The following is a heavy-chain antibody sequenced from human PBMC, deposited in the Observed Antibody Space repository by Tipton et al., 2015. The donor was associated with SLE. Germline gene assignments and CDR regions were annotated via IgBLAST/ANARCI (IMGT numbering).Heavy chain of an antibody. J-gene: IGHJ6*02. CDR3: ARDRVSTYYDILTASDGMDV. CDR1: GFTFSSYA. CDR2: ISSNGGST. Sequence: SLRLSCAASGFTFSSYAMHWVRQAPGKRLEYVSAISSNGGSTYYANSVKGRFTISRDNSKNTLYLQMGSLRAEDMAVYYCARDRVSTYYDILTASDGMDVWGQGTTVTVSS. D-gene: IGHD3-9*01. V-gene: IGHV3-64*01.